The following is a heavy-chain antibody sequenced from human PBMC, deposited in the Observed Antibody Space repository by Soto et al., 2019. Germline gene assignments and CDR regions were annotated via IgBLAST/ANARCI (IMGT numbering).Heavy chain of an antibody. Sequence: GGSLRLSCAASGFTFSSYGMHWVRQAPGKGLEWVAVIWYDGSNKYYADSVKGRFTISRDNSKNTLYLQMNSLRAEDTAVYYCARDQHFMDYYDSGRGVGMDVWGQGTTVTVS. D-gene: IGHD3-22*01. CDR3: ARDQHFMDYYDSGRGVGMDV. CDR1: GFTFSSYG. CDR2: IWYDGSNK. J-gene: IGHJ6*02. V-gene: IGHV3-33*01.